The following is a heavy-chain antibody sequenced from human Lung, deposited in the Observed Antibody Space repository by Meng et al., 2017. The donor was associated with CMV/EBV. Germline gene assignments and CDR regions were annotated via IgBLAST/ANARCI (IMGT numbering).Heavy chain of an antibody. CDR1: GGSFSGYY. CDR2: INHSGST. CDR3: ARSYSYGWGPYYYYGMDV. J-gene: IGHJ6*02. V-gene: IGHV4-34*01. D-gene: IGHD5-18*01. Sequence: SETLSLXXAVYGGSFSGYYWSWTRQPPGKGLEWIGEINHSGSTNYNPSLKSRVTISVDTSKNQFSLKLSSVAAADTAVYYCARSYSYGWGPYYYYGMDVWSQGSTVTVSS.